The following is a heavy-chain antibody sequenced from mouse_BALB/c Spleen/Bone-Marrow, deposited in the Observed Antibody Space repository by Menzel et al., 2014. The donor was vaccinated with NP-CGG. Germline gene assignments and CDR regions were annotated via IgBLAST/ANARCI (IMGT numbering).Heavy chain of an antibody. D-gene: IGHD2-1*01. Sequence: EVKLMESGGGLVKPGGSLKLSCAATGFTFSRYVMSWVRQTPEKRLEWVASISVGGSYSYYPDSVKGRFTISRDNAKNSLYLQMSSLRSEDTAMFYCARRGYGNHGYYAMDYWGQGTSVTVSS. J-gene: IGHJ4*01. CDR3: ARRGYGNHGYYAMDY. CDR1: GFTFSRYV. V-gene: IGHV5-9-2*01. CDR2: ISVGGSYS.